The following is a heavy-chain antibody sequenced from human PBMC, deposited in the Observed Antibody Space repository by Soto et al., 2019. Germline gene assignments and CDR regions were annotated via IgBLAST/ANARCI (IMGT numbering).Heavy chain of an antibody. J-gene: IGHJ4*02. V-gene: IGHV6-1*01. CDR3: ARGEQYSGRIFDY. Sequence: SQTLSLTCGISGDSVSSNSAAWNWLRQSPSRGLEWLGRTYYRSKWYNDYAVSVESRITINPDTSKNHVSLQLNFVTPEDTSVYFCARGEQYSGRIFDYWGQGTLVTVSS. CDR2: TYYRSKWYN. CDR1: GDSVSSNSAA. D-gene: IGHD1-26*01.